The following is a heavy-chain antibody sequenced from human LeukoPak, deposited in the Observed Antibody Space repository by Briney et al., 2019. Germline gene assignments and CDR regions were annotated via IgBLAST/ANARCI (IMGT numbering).Heavy chain of an antibody. CDR3: ARDGKMATINGFDY. V-gene: IGHV4-39*07. Sequence: KSSETLSLTCTVSGGSIRSSYYYWGWIRQPPGKGLEWIGSIYDSGSTYYNPSLKSRVTISVDTSKNQFSLKLSSVTAADTAVYYCARDGKMATINGFDYWGQGTLVTVSS. CDR1: GGSIRSSYYY. J-gene: IGHJ4*02. CDR2: IYDSGST. D-gene: IGHD5-24*01.